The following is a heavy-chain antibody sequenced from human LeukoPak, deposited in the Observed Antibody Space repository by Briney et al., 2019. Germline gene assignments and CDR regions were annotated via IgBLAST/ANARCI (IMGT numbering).Heavy chain of an antibody. CDR1: CGSISSSSYY. J-gene: IGHJ4*02. D-gene: IGHD2-2*01. CDR3: ARPQGYQLLDFEY. CDR2: IYYSGST. Sequence: PSETLSLTRTVSCGSISSSSYYWGWIRQPPGKGLEWIGSIYYSGSTYYNPSLKSRVTISVDTSKNQFSLKLSSVTAADTAVYYCARPQGYQLLDFEYWGQGTLVTVSS. V-gene: IGHV4-39*01.